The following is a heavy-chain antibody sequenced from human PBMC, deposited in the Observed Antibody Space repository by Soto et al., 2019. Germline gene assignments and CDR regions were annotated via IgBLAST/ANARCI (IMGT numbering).Heavy chain of an antibody. D-gene: IGHD3-10*01. J-gene: IGHJ6*02. CDR1: GGSFSGYY. Sequence: SETLSLTCAGSGGSFSGYYWSWIRQPPGKGLEWIGEINHSGSTNYNPSLKSRVTISVDTSKNQFSLKLSSVTAADTAVYYCARVSGIYYYGMDVWGQGTTVS. CDR2: INHSGST. V-gene: IGHV4-34*01. CDR3: ARVSGIYYYGMDV.